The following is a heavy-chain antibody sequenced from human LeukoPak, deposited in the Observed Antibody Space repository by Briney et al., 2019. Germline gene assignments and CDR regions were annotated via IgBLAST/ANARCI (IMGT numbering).Heavy chain of an antibody. CDR1: GFTFSSYS. D-gene: IGHD6-13*01. CDR3: ARVLDGAAAAGTDY. V-gene: IGHV3-21*01. J-gene: IGHJ4*02. CDR2: ISSSSSYI. Sequence: PGGSLRLSCAASGFTFSSYSMNWVRQAPGKGLEWVSSISSSSSYIYYADSVKGRFTISRDNAKNSLYLQMNSLRAEDTAVYYCARVLDGAAAAGTDYWGQGTLVTVS.